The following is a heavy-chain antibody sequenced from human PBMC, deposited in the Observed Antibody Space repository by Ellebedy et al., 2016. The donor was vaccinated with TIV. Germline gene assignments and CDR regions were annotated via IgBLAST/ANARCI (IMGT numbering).Heavy chain of an antibody. CDR1: GYTFTSYD. CDR3: ARDREALEWVSYGSYHHYYYMDV. D-gene: IGHD3-3*01. Sequence: ASVKVSCXASGYTFTSYDINWVRQATGQGLEWMGWMNPNSGNTGYAQKFQGRVTMTRNTSISTAYMELSSLRSEDTAVYYCARDREALEWVSYGSYHHYYYMDVWGKGTTVTVSS. V-gene: IGHV1-8*01. CDR2: MNPNSGNT. J-gene: IGHJ6*03.